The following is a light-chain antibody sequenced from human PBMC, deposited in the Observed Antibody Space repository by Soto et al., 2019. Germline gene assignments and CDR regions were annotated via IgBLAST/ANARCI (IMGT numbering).Light chain of an antibody. CDR2: GSS. CDR1: QSVAFSS. V-gene: IGKV3-20*01. CDR3: HYGSSPPWT. Sequence: EIVLTQSPGTLSLSPGETATLSCRASQSVAFSSLTWYQQKPGQAPRLLICGSSIRATGTPDRFSGSGSGTDFTLTISRLEPEDFAVYYCHYGSSPPWTFGQGTKVDIK. J-gene: IGKJ1*01.